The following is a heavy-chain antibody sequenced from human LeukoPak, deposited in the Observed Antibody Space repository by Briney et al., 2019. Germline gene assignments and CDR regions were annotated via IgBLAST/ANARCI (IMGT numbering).Heavy chain of an antibody. V-gene: IGHV4-38-2*02. CDR2: IYHSGTT. CDR3: TRGVRESSGFYYSSDY. Sequence: SETLSLTCTVSGYSISSGYYWGWIRQPPGKGLEWIGSIYHSGTTYYSPSLKSRGTISLDTSRNQFSLKLSSVTTADTAVYYCTRGVRESSGFYYSSDYWGQGTLVTVSS. CDR1: GYSISSGYY. J-gene: IGHJ4*02. D-gene: IGHD3-22*01.